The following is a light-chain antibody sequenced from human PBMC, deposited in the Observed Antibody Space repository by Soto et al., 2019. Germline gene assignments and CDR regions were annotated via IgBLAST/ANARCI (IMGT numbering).Light chain of an antibody. CDR3: QQSYSGRT. J-gene: IGKJ1*01. V-gene: IGKV1-39*01. CDR1: QTISSY. Sequence: DIQMTQSPSSLSASVGDRVTVSCRASQTISSYLNWYQQKPGQAPKLLIIAAPTLQSGVPSRFSGSGSGTYFTLSISSLQPDGFATYYCQQSYSGRTFGQGTKV. CDR2: AAP.